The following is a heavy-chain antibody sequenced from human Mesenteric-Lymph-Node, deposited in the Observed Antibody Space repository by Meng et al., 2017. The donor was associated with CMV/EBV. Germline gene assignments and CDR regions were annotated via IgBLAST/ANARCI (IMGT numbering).Heavy chain of an antibody. D-gene: IGHD5-18*01. CDR3: ARDGPPWWIPQPLYYYYGMDV. CDR2: IIPILGIA. J-gene: IGHJ6*02. V-gene: IGHV1-69*10. Sequence: SVKVSCKASGGTFSSYAISWVRQAPGQGLEWMGGIIPILGIANYAQKFQGRVTITADKSTSTAYMELSSLRSEDTAVYYCARDGPPWWIPQPLYYYYGMDVWGQGTTVTVSS. CDR1: GGTFSSYA.